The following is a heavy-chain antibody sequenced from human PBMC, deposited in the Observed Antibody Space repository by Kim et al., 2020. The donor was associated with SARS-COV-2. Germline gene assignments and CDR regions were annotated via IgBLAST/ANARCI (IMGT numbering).Heavy chain of an antibody. CDR2: GTT. Sequence: GTTEYAASVKGRFTISRDDSKSIAYLQMNSLKTEDTAVYYCTIGYDAFDIWGQGTMVTVSS. CDR3: TIGYDAFDI. V-gene: IGHV3-49*02. D-gene: IGHD2-21*01. J-gene: IGHJ3*02.